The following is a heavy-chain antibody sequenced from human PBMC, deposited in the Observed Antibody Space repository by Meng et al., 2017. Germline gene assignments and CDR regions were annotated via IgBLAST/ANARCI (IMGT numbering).Heavy chain of an antibody. CDR1: GYTFTTYA. CDR3: ARAIAVSGTGRFDY. V-gene: IGHV1-3*01. J-gene: IGHJ4*02. CDR2: INAGNSDT. Sequence: AQLVQSGAEVKKPGASVKVSCRASGYTFTTYAIHWVRQAPGQRLEWMGWINAGNSDTKYSQKLQGRVTITRDTSASTVYMEVSSLRSEDTGVYYCARAIAVSGTGRFDYWGQGTLVTVSS. D-gene: IGHD6-19*01.